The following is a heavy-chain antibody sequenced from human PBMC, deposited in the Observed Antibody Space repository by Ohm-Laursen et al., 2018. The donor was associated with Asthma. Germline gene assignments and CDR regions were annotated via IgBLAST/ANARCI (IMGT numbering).Heavy chain of an antibody. V-gene: IGHV4-31*03. J-gene: IGHJ4*02. CDR3: ARGTFYYESTGYYFFDH. D-gene: IGHD3-22*01. CDR1: GDSISSDNNY. Sequence: PSETLSLTCTVSGDSISSDNNYWSWIRQHPGKGLEWIGYIYYSGITYSNPSLRSRVSISVDTSKNQFSLKLSPVTAADTAVYYCARGTFYYESTGYYFFDHWGQGALVTVSS. CDR2: IYYSGIT.